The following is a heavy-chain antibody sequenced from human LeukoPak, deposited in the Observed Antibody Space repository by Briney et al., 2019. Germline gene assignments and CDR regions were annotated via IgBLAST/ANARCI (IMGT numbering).Heavy chain of an antibody. V-gene: IGHV3-23*01. CDR1: GFTFSSYA. CDR2: IRGGGIIT. Sequence: LPGGSLRLSCAASGFTFSSYAMTWVRQSPGKGLEWVSTIRGGGIITYYADSVKGRFTISRDNSKNTLYLQMNSLRAEDTALYYCAKDFWEKSSSRCFDYWGQGTLVAVSS. D-gene: IGHD6-13*01. J-gene: IGHJ4*02. CDR3: AKDFWEKSSSRCFDY.